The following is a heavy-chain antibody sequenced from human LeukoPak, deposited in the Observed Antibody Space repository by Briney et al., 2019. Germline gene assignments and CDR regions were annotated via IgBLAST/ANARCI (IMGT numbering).Heavy chain of an antibody. J-gene: IGHJ4*02. CDR3: AKSTGGGGWYPFDF. CDR2: ISGSGDST. V-gene: IGHV3-23*01. CDR1: GFDFSSYA. Sequence: PGGSLRLSCAASGFDFSSYAMTWVRQAPGKGLEWVSSISGSGDSTYSADSVKGRFTISRDNSKKTVFLQMNSLRAEDTAVYYCAKSTGGGGWYPFDFWGQGTLVTVSS. D-gene: IGHD6-19*01.